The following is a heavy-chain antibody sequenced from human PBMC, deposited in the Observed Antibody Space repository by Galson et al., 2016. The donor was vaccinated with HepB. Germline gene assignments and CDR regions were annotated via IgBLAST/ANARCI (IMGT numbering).Heavy chain of an antibody. Sequence: SLRLSCAASGFTFGGYSMSWVRQAPGTGLEWVSFISSSSSFTYYADSVKGRFTISRDNARNSLDLQMNSLRDEDTAVYYCARGSECSAGSCTLVNWGQGTLVTVSS. D-gene: IGHD2-15*01. J-gene: IGHJ4*02. V-gene: IGHV3-48*02. CDR1: GFTFGGYS. CDR3: ARGSECSAGSCTLVN. CDR2: ISSSSSFT.